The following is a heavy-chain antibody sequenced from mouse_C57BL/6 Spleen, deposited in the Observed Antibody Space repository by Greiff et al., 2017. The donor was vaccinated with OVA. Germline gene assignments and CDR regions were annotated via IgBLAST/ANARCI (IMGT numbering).Heavy chain of an antibody. J-gene: IGHJ4*01. CDR2: IWSGGST. CDR1: GFSLTSYG. D-gene: IGHD1-1*01. V-gene: IGHV2-2*01. CDR3: ASIYYYGSSYEGGYAMDY. Sequence: VQLQQSGPGLVQPSQSLSITCTVSGFSLTSYGVHWVRQSPGKGLEWLGVIWSGGSTDYNAAFISRLSISKDNSKSQVFFKMNSLQADDTAIYYCASIYYYGSSYEGGYAMDYWGQGTSVTVSS.